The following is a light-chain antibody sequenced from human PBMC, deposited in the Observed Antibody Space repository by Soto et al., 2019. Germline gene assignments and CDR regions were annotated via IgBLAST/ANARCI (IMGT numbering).Light chain of an antibody. CDR2: WAS. Sequence: DIVMTQSPDSLAVSLGERATINCRSSQSLLYSSNNQNYLTWYQQKPGQPPKLLIYWASIRESGVPDRFSGSGSGTDFTLTISSLQAEDVAVYYCQQYYNTPLTFGGGAKVDIK. CDR1: QSLLYSSNNQNY. J-gene: IGKJ4*01. V-gene: IGKV4-1*01. CDR3: QQYYNTPLT.